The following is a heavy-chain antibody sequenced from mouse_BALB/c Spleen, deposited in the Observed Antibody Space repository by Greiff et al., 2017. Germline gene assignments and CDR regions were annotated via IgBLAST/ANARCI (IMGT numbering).Heavy chain of an antibody. CDR1: GFTFSSFG. V-gene: IGHV5-17*02. J-gene: IGHJ2*01. Sequence: EVQVVESGGGLVQPGGSRKLSCAASGFTFSSFGMHWVRQAPEKGLEWVAYISSGSSTIYYADTVKGRFTISRDNPKNTLLLQMTSLRSEDTAMYYCARYSGYFDYWGQGTTLTVSS. D-gene: IGHD3-1*01. CDR2: ISSGSSTI. CDR3: ARYSGYFDY.